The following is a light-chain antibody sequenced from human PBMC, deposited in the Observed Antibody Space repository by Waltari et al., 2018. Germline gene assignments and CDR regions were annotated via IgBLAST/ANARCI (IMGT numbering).Light chain of an antibody. CDR3: YSADSSDEIVV. CDR2: EDT. V-gene: IGLV3-10*01. Sequence: SYELTQPPSVSVSPGQTARITCSGDALPKKYAYWYQQKSGQAPVLVIFEDTKRPSGIPGRFSGSSSGTVATLTISGDQVEDEADYYCYSADSSDEIVVFGGGTKLTVL. CDR1: ALPKKY. J-gene: IGLJ2*01.